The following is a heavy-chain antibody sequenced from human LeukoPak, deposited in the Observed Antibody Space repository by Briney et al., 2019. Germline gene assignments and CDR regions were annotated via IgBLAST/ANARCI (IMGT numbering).Heavy chain of an antibody. J-gene: IGHJ3*02. D-gene: IGHD3-10*01. Sequence: SETLSLTCNVSGGSISGYHWSWIRQPPGKGLEWLGYIYYSGSSNYNPSLKSRVTISVDTSKNQFSLKLSSVTAADTAVYYCARVVGYGSGSYYDAFDIWGQGTMVTVSS. CDR3: ARVVGYGSGSYYDAFDI. CDR1: GGSISGYH. CDR2: IYYSGSS. V-gene: IGHV4-59*01.